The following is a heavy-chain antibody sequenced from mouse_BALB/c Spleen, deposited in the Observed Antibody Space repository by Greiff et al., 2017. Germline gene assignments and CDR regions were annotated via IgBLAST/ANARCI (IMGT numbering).Heavy chain of an antibody. D-gene: IGHD2-10*02. Sequence: EVKLLESGGGLVQPGGSLKLSCAASGFTFSSYGMSWVRQTPDKRLELVATINSNGGSTYYPDSVKGRFTISRDNAKNTLYLQMSSLKSEDTAMYYCARAGYGKRGNAMDYWGQGTSVTVSS. CDR2: INSNGGST. CDR3: ARAGYGKRGNAMDY. J-gene: IGHJ4*01. CDR1: GFTFSSYG. V-gene: IGHV5-6-3*01.